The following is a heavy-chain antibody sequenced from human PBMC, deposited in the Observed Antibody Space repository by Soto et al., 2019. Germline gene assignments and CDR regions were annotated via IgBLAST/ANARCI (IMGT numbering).Heavy chain of an antibody. Sequence: EVQLVESGGGLVQPGRSLRLSCAASGFTFDDYAMHWVRQAPGKGLEWVSGIRWNSDNIGYADSVKGRFTISRDNARNSLYLQMNSLRAEETALYYCAKDKSPMWFGELLRSYFDYWGQGTLVTVSS. CDR1: GFTFDDYA. CDR3: AKDKSPMWFGELLRSYFDY. CDR2: IRWNSDNI. D-gene: IGHD3-10*01. J-gene: IGHJ4*02. V-gene: IGHV3-9*01.